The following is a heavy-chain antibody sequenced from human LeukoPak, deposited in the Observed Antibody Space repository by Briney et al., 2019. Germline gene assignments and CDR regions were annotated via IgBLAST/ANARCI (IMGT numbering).Heavy chain of an antibody. J-gene: IGHJ6*03. CDR2: INAYNGDT. D-gene: IGHD2-2*01. CDR3: ARWGLVAPGTYYYYYMDV. V-gene: IGHV1-18*01. CDR1: GYTFTNYG. Sequence: ASVKVSCKVSGYTFTNYGVSWVRQAPGQGLEWMGWINAYNGDTHYAQNLQGRLTMTTDTSTSMAFMELRSLRPDDTAVYFCARWGLVAPGTYYYYYMDVWGRGTTVTVSS.